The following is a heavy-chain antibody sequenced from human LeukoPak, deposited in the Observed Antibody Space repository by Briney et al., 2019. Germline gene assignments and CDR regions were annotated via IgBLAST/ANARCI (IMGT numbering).Heavy chain of an antibody. CDR2: IYSGGAT. CDR3: ARGEGVGEAYGMDV. D-gene: IGHD3-10*01. CDR1: GFSVSSNY. J-gene: IGHJ6*02. Sequence: GGSLRLSCAASGFSVSSNYMTWVRQAPGKGLEWVSVIYSGGATYYADSVKGRFTISRHNSKNTVYLQLSSLRAEDTAIYYCARGEGVGEAYGMDVWGQGTTVTVSS. V-gene: IGHV3-53*04.